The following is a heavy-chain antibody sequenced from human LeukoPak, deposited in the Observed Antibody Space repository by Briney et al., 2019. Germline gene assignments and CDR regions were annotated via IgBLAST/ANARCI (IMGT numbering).Heavy chain of an antibody. CDR3: ARMAASSSGIHYTLGMDV. J-gene: IGHJ6*02. D-gene: IGHD6-19*01. V-gene: IGHV1-2*02. CDR2: INPNSGGT. Sequence: GASVKVSCKASGYTFTGYYMHWVRQAPGQGLEWMGWINPNSGGTNYAQKFQGRVTMTRDTSISTAYMELSRLRSDDTAVYYCARMAASSSGIHYTLGMDVWGQGTTVTVSS. CDR1: GYTFTGYY.